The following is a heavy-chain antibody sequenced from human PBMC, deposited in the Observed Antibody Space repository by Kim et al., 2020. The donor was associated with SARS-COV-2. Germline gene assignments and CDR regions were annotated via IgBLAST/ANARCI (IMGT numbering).Heavy chain of an antibody. CDR2: IHSSGNT. D-gene: IGHD3-10*01. V-gene: IGHV4-59*08. CDR1: GGSISSYY. J-gene: IGHJ4*02. CDR3: ARRAGGFGEGQFDY. Sequence: SETLSLTCTVSGGSISSYYWFWIRQPPGRGLEWIAEIHSSGNTDHNPSHKSRVTISIDTSKNQFSLSLTSVTAADTAVYYCARRAGGFGEGQFDYWGQGTLVTVSS.